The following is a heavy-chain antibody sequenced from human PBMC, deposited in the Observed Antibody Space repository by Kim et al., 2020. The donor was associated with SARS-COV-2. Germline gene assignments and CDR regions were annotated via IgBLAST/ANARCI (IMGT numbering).Heavy chain of an antibody. CDR1: GFTFSSSW. V-gene: IGHV3-74*01. CDR3: ARDFWSGQYNWFDP. J-gene: IGHJ5*02. Sequence: GGSLRLSCAVSGFTFSSSWMQWVRQVPGKGLVWVSRINSDGSSTSYADSVKCRFTISRDNAKNTLYLQMNSLRAEDSAIYYCARDFWSGQYNWFDPWGQGTLVTVSS. CDR2: INSDGSST. D-gene: IGHD3-3*01.